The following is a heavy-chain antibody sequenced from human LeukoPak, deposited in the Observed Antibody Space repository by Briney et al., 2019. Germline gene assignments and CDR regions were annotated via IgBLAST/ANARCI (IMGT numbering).Heavy chain of an antibody. J-gene: IGHJ4*02. Sequence: GGSLRLSCAASGFTFSSYSMTWVRQAPGKGLEWASAISGSGGSTYYADSVKGRFTISRDNSKNTLYLQMNSLRAEDTAVYYCARGYYYDSSGYYPFDYWGQGTLVTVSS. CDR1: GFTFSSYS. D-gene: IGHD3-22*01. CDR2: ISGSGGST. CDR3: ARGYYYDSSGYYPFDY. V-gene: IGHV3-23*01.